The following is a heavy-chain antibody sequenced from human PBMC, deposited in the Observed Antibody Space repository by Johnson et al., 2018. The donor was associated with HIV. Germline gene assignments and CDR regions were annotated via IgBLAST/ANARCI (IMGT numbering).Heavy chain of an antibody. D-gene: IGHD6-19*01. CDR2: ISGGST. V-gene: IGHV3-38-3*01. Sequence: VQLVESGGGFVQPGGSLRLSCDASGFIFSSYWMSWVRQAPGKGLEWVSSISGGSTYYADTRNGSFTSSRDNSKNKLHLQMNSLRAEDTGLYYCAKEIAYGYTNGGTLDIWGQGTMVTVSS. CDR1: GFIFSSYW. J-gene: IGHJ3*02. CDR3: AKEIAYGYTNGGTLDI.